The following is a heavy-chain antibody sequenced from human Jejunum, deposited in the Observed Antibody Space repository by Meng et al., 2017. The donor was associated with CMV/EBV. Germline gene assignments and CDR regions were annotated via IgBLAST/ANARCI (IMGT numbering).Heavy chain of an antibody. CDR3: ASLSIPGAIFYYGMDV. D-gene: IGHD3-10*01. Sequence: TFSNYWMHWVRQAPGKGLVWVSRINSDGSSTSYADSVKGRFTISRDNAKNTLYLQMNSLRAEDTAVYYCASLSIPGAIFYYGMDVWGQGTTVTVSS. V-gene: IGHV3-74*01. J-gene: IGHJ6*02. CDR1: TFSNYW. CDR2: INSDGSST.